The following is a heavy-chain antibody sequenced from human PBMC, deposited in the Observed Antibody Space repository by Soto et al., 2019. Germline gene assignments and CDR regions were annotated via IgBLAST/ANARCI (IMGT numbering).Heavy chain of an antibody. J-gene: IGHJ3*02. V-gene: IGHV2-5*02. CDR2: IYWDDDK. CDR1: GFSLSTSGVG. CDR3: ARLIVVVTEHAFDI. D-gene: IGHD2-21*02. Sequence: SGPTLVKPTQTLTLTCTFSGFSLSTSGVGVGWIRQPPGKALEWLALIYWDDDKRYSPSLKSRLTITKDTSKNQVVLTMTNMDPVDTATYYCARLIVVVTEHAFDIWGQGTMVTVSS.